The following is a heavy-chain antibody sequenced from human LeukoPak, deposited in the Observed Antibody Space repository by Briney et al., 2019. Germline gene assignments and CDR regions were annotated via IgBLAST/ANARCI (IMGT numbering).Heavy chain of an antibody. Sequence: GGSLRLSCAASGFTFSNAWMSWVRQVPGKGLEWIGRIKSKTDGGTTDYAAFVKGRFSISRDDSKNTLYLEMNSLKNEDTAVYYCTTDLGYYDTSGYPIWGQGTLVAVSS. D-gene: IGHD3-22*01. CDR2: IKSKTDGGTT. V-gene: IGHV3-15*01. CDR3: TTDLGYYDTSGYPI. CDR1: GFTFSNAW. J-gene: IGHJ3*02.